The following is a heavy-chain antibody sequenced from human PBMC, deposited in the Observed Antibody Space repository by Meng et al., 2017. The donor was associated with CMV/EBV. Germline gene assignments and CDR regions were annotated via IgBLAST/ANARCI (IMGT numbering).Heavy chain of an antibody. CDR2: IIPIFGTA. Sequence: HLVQYGADVKEPGSSLNVSYKASGGTFSSHAISLVRQAPGQGLEWRGGIIPIFGTANYAQKFQGRVTITADESTSTAYMELSSLRSEDTAVYYCASVTGIGWWYFDLWGRGTLVTVSS. D-gene: IGHD1-20*01. J-gene: IGHJ2*01. CDR1: GGTFSSHA. CDR3: ASVTGIGWWYFDL. V-gene: IGHV1-69*12.